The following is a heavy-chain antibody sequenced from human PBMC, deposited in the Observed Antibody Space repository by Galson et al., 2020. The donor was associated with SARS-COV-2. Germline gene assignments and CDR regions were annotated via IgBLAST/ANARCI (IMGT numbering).Heavy chain of an antibody. J-gene: IGHJ6*03. Sequence: VSGPTLVKPTETLTLTCTVSGFSLSNVRMGVSWVRQPPGKALEWLAHIFSNDETSFNASLRTRLSLSKDTSKSQVVLTMTNMDPADTATYFCAREFCARTDCARDTYYKYYIDVWGRGASVTVSS. D-gene: IGHD2-21*02. V-gene: IGHV2-26*01. CDR1: GFSLSNVRMG. CDR2: IFSNDET. CDR3: AREFCARTDCARDTYYKYYIDV.